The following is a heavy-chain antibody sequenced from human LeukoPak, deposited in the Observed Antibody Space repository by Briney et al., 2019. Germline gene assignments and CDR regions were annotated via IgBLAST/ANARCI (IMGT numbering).Heavy chain of an antibody. D-gene: IGHD2-15*01. CDR1: GYTFTNYY. V-gene: IGHV1-2*02. CDR2: LDHDTGGV. Sequence: ASVKVSCKPSGYTFTNYYVHWVRQAPGQGLEWMGDLDHDTGGVDYDQRFQGRVTMPRDKSIRAVYMELTNLKSDDTAVYYCVTEDKYCSGGNCGKFWGQGTLVTVSS. J-gene: IGHJ4*02. CDR3: VTEDKYCSGGNCGKF.